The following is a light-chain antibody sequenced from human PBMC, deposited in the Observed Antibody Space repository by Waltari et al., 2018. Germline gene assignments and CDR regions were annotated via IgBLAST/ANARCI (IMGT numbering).Light chain of an antibody. Sequence: EIVMTQSPATLSVSPGERATLSCRASQSVSSNLAWYQQKPGQAPRLLIYGASTRPTGIPARLSGSGSGTEFTLTISSLQSEDFAVYYCQQYNNWTPITFGQGTRLEIK. CDR1: QSVSSN. CDR3: QQYNNWTPIT. CDR2: GAS. J-gene: IGKJ5*01. V-gene: IGKV3-15*01.